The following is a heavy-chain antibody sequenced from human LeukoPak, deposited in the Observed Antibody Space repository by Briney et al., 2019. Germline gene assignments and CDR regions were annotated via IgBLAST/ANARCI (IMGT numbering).Heavy chain of an antibody. CDR3: ARDYYDSSGYPNCFDP. CDR2: ISSSGSTI. CDR1: GFTFSSYE. J-gene: IGHJ5*02. Sequence: GGSLGLSCAASGFTFSSYEMNWVRQAPGKGLEWVSYISSSGSTIYYADSVKGRFTISRDNAKNSLYLQMNSLRAEDTAVYYCARDYYDSSGYPNCFDPWGQGTLVTVSS. V-gene: IGHV3-48*03. D-gene: IGHD3-22*01.